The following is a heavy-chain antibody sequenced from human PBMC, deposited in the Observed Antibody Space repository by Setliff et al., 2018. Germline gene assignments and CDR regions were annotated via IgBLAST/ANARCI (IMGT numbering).Heavy chain of an antibody. CDR3: ARDRPSGSSGYYGYFDY. V-gene: IGHV4-39*07. CDR1: GGSISSSNYY. CDR2: INYSGST. D-gene: IGHD3-22*01. Sequence: PSETLSLTCSVSGGSISSSNYYWAWIRQPPGKGLEWIGNINYSGSTYYNPSLKSRVTISVDASKNQFFLKLTSVTAADTAVYYCARDRPSGSSGYYGYFDYWGQGTLVTVSS. J-gene: IGHJ4*02.